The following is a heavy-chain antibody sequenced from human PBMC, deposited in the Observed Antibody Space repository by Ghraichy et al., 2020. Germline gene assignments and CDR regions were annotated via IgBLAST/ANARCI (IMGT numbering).Heavy chain of an antibody. V-gene: IGHV3-73*01. CDR1: GFIFSDSA. J-gene: IGHJ4*02. CDR3: TRLACTGDYCSGGERA. CDR2: IRTKSNSYAT. Sequence: GGSLRLSCAASGFIFSDSAMHWVRQASGKGLEWVGRIRTKSNSYATEYAASVRGRFTISRDDSKNTAYLQMNGLKTEDTAVYYCTRLACTGDYCSGGERAWGQGTLVTVSS. D-gene: IGHD2-8*02.